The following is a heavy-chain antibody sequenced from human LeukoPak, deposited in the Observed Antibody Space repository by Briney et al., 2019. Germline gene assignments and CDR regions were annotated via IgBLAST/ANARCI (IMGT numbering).Heavy chain of an antibody. Sequence: KPGGSLRLSCAASGFTFSSYSMNWVRQAPGKGLEWVSSISSSSSYIYYADSVKGRFTISRDNAKNSLSLQMNSLRAEDTAVYYCAREATAMVRPDYWGQGTLVTVSS. CDR1: GFTFSSYS. CDR2: ISSSSSYI. CDR3: AREATAMVRPDY. V-gene: IGHV3-21*01. J-gene: IGHJ4*02. D-gene: IGHD5-18*01.